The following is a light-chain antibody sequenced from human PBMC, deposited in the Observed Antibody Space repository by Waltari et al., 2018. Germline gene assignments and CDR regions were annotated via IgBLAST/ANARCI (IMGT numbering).Light chain of an antibody. CDR2: DAS. V-gene: IGKV1-13*02. CDR3: QQLHSYPVT. Sequence: AVQLTQSPSSLSASVGDRVTITCRASQAISSALAGYQQKPGKAPNLLIYDASNLESGVPSRFSGSGSGTHFTLTISSLQPADFATYYCQQLHSYPVTFGGGTKVETK. CDR1: QAISSA. J-gene: IGKJ4*01.